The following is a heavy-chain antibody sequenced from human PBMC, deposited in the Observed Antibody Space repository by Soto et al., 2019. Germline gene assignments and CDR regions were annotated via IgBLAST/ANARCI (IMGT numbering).Heavy chain of an antibody. V-gene: IGHV4-34*01. CDR1: GGSFSGYY. CDR3: ARPKMVVVAATRGFRNYMVV. Sequence: QVQLQQWGAGLLKPSETLSLTCAVYGGSFSGYYWSWIRQPPGKGLEWIGEINHSGSTNYNPSLKSRVTISVDTSKYQFYLKLSSVTAADTDVYYCARPKMVVVAATRGFRNYMVVWGKGTTVAVSS. CDR2: INHSGST. D-gene: IGHD2-15*01. J-gene: IGHJ6*03.